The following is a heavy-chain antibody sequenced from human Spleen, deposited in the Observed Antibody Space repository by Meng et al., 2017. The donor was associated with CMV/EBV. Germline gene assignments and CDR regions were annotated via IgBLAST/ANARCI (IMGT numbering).Heavy chain of an antibody. J-gene: IGHJ4*02. V-gene: IGHV1-46*01. CDR1: TYSVGNEG. D-gene: IGHD5-12*01. CDR3: ATEPLLGYRFDY. CDR2: IRPSGGIT. Sequence: EAPTYSVGNEGRHGVREAAGHGLGWMGMIRPSGGITQDVEEFQGGVTMTRDTSTSTVYMELSSLKSEDAAVYYCATEPLLGYRFDYWGQGTLVTVSS.